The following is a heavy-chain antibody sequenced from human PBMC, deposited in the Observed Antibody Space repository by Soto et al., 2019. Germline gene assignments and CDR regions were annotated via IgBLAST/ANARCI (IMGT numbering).Heavy chain of an antibody. CDR3: ATQTISYTWDV. Sequence: QVQLQESGPGLVKPSGTLSLTCVVSGGPINSRSWWSWVRQPPGKGLEWIGEMHHGGTTYYNPSLKNRIITSFDQSKNPFSLELTSVTAADTAIYYCATQTISYTWDVWGQGTSVTVSS. CDR2: MHHGGTT. D-gene: IGHD3-3*01. V-gene: IGHV4-4*02. J-gene: IGHJ6*02. CDR1: GGPINSRSW.